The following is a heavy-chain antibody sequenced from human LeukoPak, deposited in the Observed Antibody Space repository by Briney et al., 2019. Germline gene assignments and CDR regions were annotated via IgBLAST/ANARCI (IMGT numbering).Heavy chain of an antibody. Sequence: GGSLRLSCAASGFTFSYYTMSWVRQAPGKGLEWVSSISSTGSSIYYADSVKGRFTISRDNAKNSLYLQMSSLRVEDSAVYYCARDDVAWNDVHWFDPWGQGTLVTVSS. D-gene: IGHD1-1*01. CDR1: GFTFSYYT. J-gene: IGHJ5*02. V-gene: IGHV3-21*01. CDR2: ISSTGSSI. CDR3: ARDDVAWNDVHWFDP.